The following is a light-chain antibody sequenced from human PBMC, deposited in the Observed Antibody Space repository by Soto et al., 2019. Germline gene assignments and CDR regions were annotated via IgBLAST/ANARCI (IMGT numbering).Light chain of an antibody. CDR2: KAS. CDR1: QRVXVW. Sequence: IQMTQSPSTLSASVGDRVTITCRASQRVXVWLDWYQQKAGKAPNFLXDKASRLERGGPSRLSGSGSETEFTLPISGLQPGDSATYYCQQYNSDSPTFGQGTRLEIK. J-gene: IGKJ5*01. V-gene: IGKV1-5*03. CDR3: QQYNSDSPT.